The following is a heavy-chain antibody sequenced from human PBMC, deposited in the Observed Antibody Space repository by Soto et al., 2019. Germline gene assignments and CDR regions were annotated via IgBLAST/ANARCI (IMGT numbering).Heavy chain of an antibody. Sequence: QVQLVQSGAEVKKPGSSVKVSCKASGGSFSSCAISWVRLAPGQGLEWMGGIIPIFGTANYVQKFQGRLTITADESTSTAYMELSSLRSEDTAVYYCARPYYGSGSYSLDAFDIWGQGTTVTVSS. J-gene: IGHJ3*02. CDR3: ARPYYGSGSYSLDAFDI. CDR1: GGSFSSCA. D-gene: IGHD3-10*01. CDR2: IIPIFGTA. V-gene: IGHV1-69*01.